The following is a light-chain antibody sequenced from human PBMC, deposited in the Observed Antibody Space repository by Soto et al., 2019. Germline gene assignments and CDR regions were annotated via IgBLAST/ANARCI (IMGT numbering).Light chain of an antibody. CDR2: ATS. Sequence: DIPMTQSPSSLSASVGDRVTITCRASQAIGNQLGWYQQKPGKAPKRLIYATSSLESGVPSRFSGSGSGTEFTLTISSLQPEDFATYYCLQHNSYPYTFGQGTKLEIK. V-gene: IGKV1-17*01. CDR3: LQHNSYPYT. CDR1: QAIGNQ. J-gene: IGKJ2*01.